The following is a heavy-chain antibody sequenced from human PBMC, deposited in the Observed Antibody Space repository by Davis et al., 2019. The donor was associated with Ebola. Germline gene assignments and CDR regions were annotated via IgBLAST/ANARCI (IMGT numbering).Heavy chain of an antibody. CDR3: ARHTAMVTDPFDY. V-gene: IGHV4-31*03. J-gene: IGHJ4*02. CDR2: IYYSGST. CDR1: GGSISSGGYY. Sequence: SETLSLTCTVSGGSISSGGYYWNWIRQHPGKGLEWIGYIYYSGSTYYKPSLKSRIIISVDTSKNQFSLKLSSVTAADTAVYYCARHTAMVTDPFDYWGQGTLVTVSS. D-gene: IGHD5-18*01.